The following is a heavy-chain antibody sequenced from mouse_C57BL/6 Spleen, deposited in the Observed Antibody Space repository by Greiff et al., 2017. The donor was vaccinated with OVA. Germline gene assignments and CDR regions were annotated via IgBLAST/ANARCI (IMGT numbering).Heavy chain of an antibody. CDR1: GYTFTSYD. CDR2: IYPRDGST. D-gene: IGHD1-1*01. CDR3: ARDYGSSPRYFDV. V-gene: IGHV1-85*01. J-gene: IGHJ1*03. Sequence: VQLVESGPELVKPGASVKLSCKASGYTFTSYDINWVKQRPGQGLEWIGWIYPRDGSTKYNEKFKGKATLTVDTSSSTAYMELHSLTSEDSAVYFCARDYGSSPRYFDVWGTGTTVTVSS.